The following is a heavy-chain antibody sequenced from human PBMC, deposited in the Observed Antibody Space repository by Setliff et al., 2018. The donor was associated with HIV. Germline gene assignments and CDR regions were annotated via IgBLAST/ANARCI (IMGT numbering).Heavy chain of an antibody. CDR1: GYTFTSYA. CDR2: INAGNGNT. V-gene: IGHV1-3*01. J-gene: IGHJ6*03. Sequence: ASVKVSCKASGYTFTSYAMHWVRQAPGQRLEWMGWINAGNGNTKYSQKFQGRVTITRDTSASTDYMELSSLRSEDTAVYYCARAGYSSSSRMYSYYYYYYMDVWGKGTTVTVSS. D-gene: IGHD6-6*01. CDR3: ARAGYSSSSRMYSYYYYYYMDV.